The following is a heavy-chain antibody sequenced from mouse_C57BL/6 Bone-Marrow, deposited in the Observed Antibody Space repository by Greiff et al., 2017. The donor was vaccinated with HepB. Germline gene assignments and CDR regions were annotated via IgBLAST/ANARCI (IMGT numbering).Heavy chain of an antibody. D-gene: IGHD2-4*01. V-gene: IGHV1-55*01. Sequence: VQLQQSGAELVKPGASVKMSCKASGYTFTSYWITWVKQRPGQGLEWIGDIYPGSGSTNYNEKFKSKATLTVDTSSSTAYMQLSSLTSEDSAVYYCASPLYDYDEDGWVWFAYWGQGTLVTVSA. CDR3: ASPLYDYDEDGWVWFAY. J-gene: IGHJ3*01. CDR1: GYTFTSYW. CDR2: IYPGSGST.